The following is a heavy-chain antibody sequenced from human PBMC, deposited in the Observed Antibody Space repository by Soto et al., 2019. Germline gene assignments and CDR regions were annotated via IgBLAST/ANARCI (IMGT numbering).Heavy chain of an antibody. CDR2: INHSGST. D-gene: IGHD3-10*01. J-gene: IGHJ3*02. V-gene: IGHV4-34*01. Sequence: PSETLSLTCAVYGGSFSGYYWSWIRQPPGKGLEWIGEINHSGSTNYNPSHKRRVTKSEDTSKNQFSLKQNSVTAADMAVYYCASGRSFYYGSGSYYVPGNAFDIWGQGTMVTVSS. CDR1: GGSFSGYY. CDR3: ASGRSFYYGSGSYYVPGNAFDI.